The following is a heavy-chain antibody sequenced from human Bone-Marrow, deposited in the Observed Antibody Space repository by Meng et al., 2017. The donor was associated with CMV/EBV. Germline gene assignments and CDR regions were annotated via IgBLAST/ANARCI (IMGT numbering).Heavy chain of an antibody. CDR2: INHSGST. CDR3: ARFLVPAAISYYYGMDV. Sequence: SETLSLTCAVYGGSFSGYYWSWIRQPPGKGLEWIGEINHSGSTNYNPSLKSRVTISVDTSKNPFSLKVNSVTAADTAVYYCARFLVPAAISYYYGMDVWGQGTTVTGSS. J-gene: IGHJ6*02. CDR1: GGSFSGYY. D-gene: IGHD2-2*01. V-gene: IGHV4-34*01.